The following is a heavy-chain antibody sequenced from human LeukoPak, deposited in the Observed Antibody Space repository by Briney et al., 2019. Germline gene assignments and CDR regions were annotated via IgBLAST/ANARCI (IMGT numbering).Heavy chain of an antibody. V-gene: IGHV4-59*01. Sequence: KPSETLSLTCTVSGGSISSYYWSWIRQSPGKGLEWIGYIYYSGSTNYNPSLKSRVTISVDTSKNQFSLKLSSVTAADTAVYYCARGDYYVSGTLDNWGQGTRVTVSS. J-gene: IGHJ4*02. CDR1: GGSISSYY. CDR2: IYYSGST. D-gene: IGHD3-10*01. CDR3: ARGDYYVSGTLDN.